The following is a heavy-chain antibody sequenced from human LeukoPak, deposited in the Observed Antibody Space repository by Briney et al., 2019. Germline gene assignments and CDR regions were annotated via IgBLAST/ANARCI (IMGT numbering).Heavy chain of an antibody. CDR1: GYTFTSHD. J-gene: IGHJ1*01. V-gene: IGHV1-2*02. D-gene: IGHD2-2*01. CDR3: ARAPSQLGTECFQH. CDR2: INPNSGGT. Sequence: ASVKVSCKASGYTFTSHDINWVRQAPGQGLEWMGWINPNSGGTNYAQKFQGRVTMTRDTSISTAYMELSRLRSDDTAVYYCARAPSQLGTECFQHWGQGTLVTVSS.